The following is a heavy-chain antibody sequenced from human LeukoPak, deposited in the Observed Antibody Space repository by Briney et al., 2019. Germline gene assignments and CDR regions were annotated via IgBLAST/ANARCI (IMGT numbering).Heavy chain of an antibody. V-gene: IGHV4-31*03. CDR3: ARSYCGGDCYLGYYFDY. J-gene: IGHJ4*02. CDR2: IYYSGST. Sequence: SETLSPTCTVSGGSISSGGYYWSWIRQHPGMGLEWIGYIYYSGSTYYNPSLKSRVTISVDTSKNQFSLKLSSVTAADTAVYYCARSYCGGDCYLGYYFDYWGQGTLVTVSS. D-gene: IGHD2-21*02. CDR1: GGSISSGGYY.